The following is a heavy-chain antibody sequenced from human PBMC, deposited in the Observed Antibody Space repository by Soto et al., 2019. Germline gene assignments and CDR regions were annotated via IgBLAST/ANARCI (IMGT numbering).Heavy chain of an antibody. D-gene: IGHD6-6*01. CDR2: TIPIFGTP. Sequence: QVQLVQSGAEVKKPGSSVKVSCKASGGTLSIYGSSWVRQAPGQGLEWMGGTIPIFGTPNYAQKFQGRVTITAEKSTSTAYMELSSLRSEDTGVYYCASPYTSSFAFDIWGQGTVVTVSS. CDR1: GGTLSIYG. CDR3: ASPYTSSFAFDI. V-gene: IGHV1-69*06. J-gene: IGHJ3*02.